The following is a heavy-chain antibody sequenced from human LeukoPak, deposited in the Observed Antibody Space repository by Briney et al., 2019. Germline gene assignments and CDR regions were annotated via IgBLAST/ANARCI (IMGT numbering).Heavy chain of an antibody. CDR1: GFTFSSYW. CDR2: INSDGSST. CDR3: ARGTSGYSGYDYGY. D-gene: IGHD5-12*01. V-gene: IGHV3-74*01. Sequence: GGSLRLSCAASGFTFSSYWMHWVRQAPGKGLVWVSRINSDGSSTSYADSVKGRFTISRDNAKNTLYLQMNSLRAEDTAVYYCARGTSGYSGYDYGYWGQGTLVTVSS. J-gene: IGHJ4*02.